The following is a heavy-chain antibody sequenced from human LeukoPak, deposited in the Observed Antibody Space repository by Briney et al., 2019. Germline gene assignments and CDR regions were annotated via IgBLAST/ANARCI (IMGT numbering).Heavy chain of an antibody. V-gene: IGHV3-23*01. D-gene: IGHD2-2*02. J-gene: IGHJ4*02. CDR1: GFTFSTYA. CDR3: AKVEGPYNYFDY. Sequence: TGGSLRLSCAASGFTFSTYAMSWVRQAPGKGLEWVSSISASDDNTYYADSVKGRFTISRDNSKNTLYLQMNSLRAEDTAVYYCAKVEGPYNYFDYWGQGTLVTVSS. CDR2: ISASDDNT.